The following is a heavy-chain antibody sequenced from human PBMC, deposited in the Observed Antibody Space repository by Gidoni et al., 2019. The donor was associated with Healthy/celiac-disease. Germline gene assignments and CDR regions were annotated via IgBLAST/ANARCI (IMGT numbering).Heavy chain of an antibody. Sequence: QVQLVQSGAEVKKPGASVKVSCQASGYTFTSYAMHWVRQAPGQRLEWMGWINAGNGNTKYSQKFQGRVTITRDTAASTAYMELSSLRSEDTAVYYCARLEVGATRYYYYGMDVWGQGTTVTVSS. J-gene: IGHJ6*02. CDR3: ARLEVGATRYYYYGMDV. CDR1: GYTFTSYA. D-gene: IGHD1-26*01. V-gene: IGHV1-3*01. CDR2: INAGNGNT.